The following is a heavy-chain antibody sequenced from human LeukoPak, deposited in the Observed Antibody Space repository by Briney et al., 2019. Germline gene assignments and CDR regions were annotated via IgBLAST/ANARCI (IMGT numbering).Heavy chain of an antibody. V-gene: IGHV4-59*01. CDR1: GGSISSYY. CDR2: IYYSGST. J-gene: IGHJ3*02. CDR3: ARQFYDAFDI. Sequence: SETLSLTCTVSGGSISSYYWSWIRQPPGKGLEWIGYIYYSGSTNYNPSLKSRATISVDTSKNQFSLKLSSVTAADTAVYYCARQFYDAFDIWGQGTMVTVSS.